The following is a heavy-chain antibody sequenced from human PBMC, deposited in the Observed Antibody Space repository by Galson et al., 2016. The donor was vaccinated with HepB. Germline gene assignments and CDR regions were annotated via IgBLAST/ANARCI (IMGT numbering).Heavy chain of an antibody. Sequence: LSLTCTVSGSSISSGGYYWSWIRQNPGKGLEWVGHLYSRGTTYYNPSLKSRVIISADTSKNQFSLELTSVTAADTAVYYCARGSIEDYVWGSNRFPYFDYWGQGTLVPVSS. J-gene: IGHJ4*02. CDR1: GSSISSGGYY. V-gene: IGHV4-31*03. CDR3: ARGSIEDYVWGSNRFPYFDY. CDR2: LYSRGTT. D-gene: IGHD3-16*02.